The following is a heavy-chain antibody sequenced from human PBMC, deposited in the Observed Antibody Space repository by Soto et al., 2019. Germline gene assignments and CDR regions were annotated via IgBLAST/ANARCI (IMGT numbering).Heavy chain of an antibody. Sequence: EVQLVESGGGLVQPGRSLRLSCAASGFTFYDFAMHWVRQAPGKGLEWVSRISGTRNIIDYADSVKSRFIISRDNAKNSLYLQMNSLRPEDTAFYYCVKDMYEGSSGGSLDYWGQGTLVTVSS. CDR3: VKDMYEGSSGGSLDY. D-gene: IGHD2-15*01. J-gene: IGHJ4*02. CDR2: ISGTRNII. CDR1: GFTFYDFA. V-gene: IGHV3-9*01.